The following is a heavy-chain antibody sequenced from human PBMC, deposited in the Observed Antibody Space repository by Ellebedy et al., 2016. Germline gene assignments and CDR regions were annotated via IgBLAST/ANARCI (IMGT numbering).Heavy chain of an antibody. CDR2: INAGNGNT. V-gene: IGHV1-3*01. Sequence: ASVKVSCKASGYTFSSYAMHWVRQAPGQRLEWMGWINAGNGNTKYSQKFQGRVTITRDTSATTAYMELSSLRSEDTAVYYCAFGASSSSWSYWGQGTLVTVSS. J-gene: IGHJ4*02. D-gene: IGHD6-13*01. CDR1: GYTFSSYA. CDR3: AFGASSSSWSY.